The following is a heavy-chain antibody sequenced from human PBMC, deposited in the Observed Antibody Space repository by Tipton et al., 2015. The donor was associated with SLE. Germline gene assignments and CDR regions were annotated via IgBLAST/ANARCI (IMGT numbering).Heavy chain of an antibody. J-gene: IGHJ4*02. CDR3: ARVDGYYRGDYFDY. Sequence: GLVKPSETLSLNCTVSGGSITSNYWSWIRQSPGKGLEWIGYIYYSGSTNYNPSLKSRVTISVDTSKNQFSLKLSSVTAADTAVYYCARVDGYYRGDYFDYWGQGTLVTVSS. D-gene: IGHD5-24*01. CDR1: GGSITSNY. CDR2: IYYSGST. V-gene: IGHV4-59*01.